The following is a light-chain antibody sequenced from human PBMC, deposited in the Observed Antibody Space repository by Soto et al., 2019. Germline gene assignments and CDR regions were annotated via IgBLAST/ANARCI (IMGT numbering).Light chain of an antibody. CDR2: RAS. CDR3: QQYNNWPFS. V-gene: IGKV3-15*01. J-gene: IGKJ5*01. CDR1: QNIYSN. Sequence: RVMPPSHDTLSVSPVEISTLSFLASQNIYSNVAWYQQRPGQAPRLLIYRASTRATGVPARFSGSGSGTEFTLTISGLQSEDFALYFCQQYNNWPFSFGPGTQLEIK.